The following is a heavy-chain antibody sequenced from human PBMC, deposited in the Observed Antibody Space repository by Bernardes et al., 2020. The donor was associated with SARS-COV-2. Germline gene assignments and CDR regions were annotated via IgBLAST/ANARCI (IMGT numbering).Heavy chain of an antibody. CDR2: IYSSGMS. D-gene: IGHD2-21*01. Sequence: SQTLSLTCTDSGASISSNNYFWVRILQPPGKGQESIWSIYSSGMSYYNTSLQRRVRASVDTSKNQISLRLSFVTAADTAVYYCAGSSCGIDCYIGGLRSWDYGMDVWRHGPTVTVSS. V-gene: IGHV4-39*01. J-gene: IGHJ6*02. CDR1: GASISSNNYF. CDR3: AGSSCGIDCYIGGLRSWDYGMDV.